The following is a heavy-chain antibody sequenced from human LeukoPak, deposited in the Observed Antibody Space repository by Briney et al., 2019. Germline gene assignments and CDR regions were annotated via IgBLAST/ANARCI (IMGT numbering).Heavy chain of an antibody. V-gene: IGHV1-2*02. CDR2: INANSDST. Sequence: VASLWVSSTASGYTFTDDYMHWVRQAPGQGLEWMGWINANSDSTNYAQNFQGRVTMTRDTYITTAYMDLSRLRLDDTAVYYCAVGRRTDFDYWGQGTLVTVSS. D-gene: IGHD1-26*01. J-gene: IGHJ4*02. CDR3: AVGRRTDFDY. CDR1: GYTFTDDY.